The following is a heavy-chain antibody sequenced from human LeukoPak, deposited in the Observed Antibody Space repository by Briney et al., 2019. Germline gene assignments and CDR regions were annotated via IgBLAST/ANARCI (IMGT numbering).Heavy chain of an antibody. CDR3: ANGNPTYYYDSSGVDY. Sequence: GGSLRLSCAASGFTVSTNYMSWVRQAPGKGLEWVSAISGSGGSTYYADSVKGRFTISRDNSKNTLYLQMNSLRAEDTAVYYCANGNPTYYYDSSGVDYWGQGTLVTVSS. V-gene: IGHV3-23*01. J-gene: IGHJ4*02. CDR1: GFTVSTNY. D-gene: IGHD3-22*01. CDR2: ISGSGGST.